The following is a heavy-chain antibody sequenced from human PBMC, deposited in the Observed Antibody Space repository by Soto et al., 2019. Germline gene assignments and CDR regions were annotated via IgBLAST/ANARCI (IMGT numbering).Heavy chain of an antibody. D-gene: IGHD4-17*01. CDR2: IYYSGST. CDR1: GGSISSGAYY. CDR3: ARDNYGDTYYFAY. V-gene: IGHV4-30-4*01. Sequence: QVQLQESGPGLVKPSQTLSLTCTVSGGSISSGAYYWSWVRQPPGKGLEWIGYIYYSGSTYYNPSRKSRVTISADTSKTPFSLKLSSVTATDTAVYYCARDNYGDTYYFAYWGQGTLVTVSS. J-gene: IGHJ4*02.